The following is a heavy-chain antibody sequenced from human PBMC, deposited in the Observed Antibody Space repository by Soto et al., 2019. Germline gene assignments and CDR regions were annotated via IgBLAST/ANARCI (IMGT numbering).Heavy chain of an antibody. J-gene: IGHJ4*02. CDR3: AKDRTPGIAAADPGNFDY. CDR1: GFTFSSYA. V-gene: IGHV3-23*01. D-gene: IGHD6-13*01. CDR2: ISGSGGST. Sequence: GGSLRLSCAASGFTFSSYAMSWVRQAPGKGLEWVSAISGSGGSTYYADSVKGRFTISRDNSKNTLYLQMNSLRAEDTAVYYCAKDRTPGIAAADPGNFDYWGQGTLVTVSS.